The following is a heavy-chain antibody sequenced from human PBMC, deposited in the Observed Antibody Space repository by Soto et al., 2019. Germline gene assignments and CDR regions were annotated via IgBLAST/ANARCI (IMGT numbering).Heavy chain of an antibody. J-gene: IGHJ4*02. CDR3: SSNFDY. CDR1: GGSISSGGYS. Sequence: SETLSLTCAVSGGSISSGGYSWSWIRQPPGKGLEWIGYIYHSGSTYYNPSLMSRVSMSVDTSKNQFSLKLTSMTAADTAVYYCSSNFDYWGQGALVTVSS. V-gene: IGHV4-30-2*05. CDR2: IYHSGST.